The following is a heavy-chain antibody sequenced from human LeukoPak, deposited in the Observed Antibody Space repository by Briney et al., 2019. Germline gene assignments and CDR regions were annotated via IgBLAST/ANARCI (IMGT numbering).Heavy chain of an antibody. J-gene: IGHJ4*02. V-gene: IGHV3-23*01. D-gene: IGHD2-21*01. Sequence: GGSLRLSCAASGFTLSSYAMSWVRQAPGKGLEWVSAISVSGNTYHSDSVKGRFTISRDSSKNTLYLQMNRLRAEDAAVYYCAKAPVTTCSGAYCYPFDYWGQGTLVTVSS. CDR3: AKAPVTTCSGAYCYPFDY. CDR1: GFTLSSYA. CDR2: ISVSGNT.